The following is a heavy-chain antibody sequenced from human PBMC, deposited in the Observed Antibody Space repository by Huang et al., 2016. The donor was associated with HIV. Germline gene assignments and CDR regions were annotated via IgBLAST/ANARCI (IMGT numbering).Heavy chain of an antibody. CDR1: GGSFSGHY. CDR3: ARMFKYDSGGYWGNDAFDI. J-gene: IGHJ3*02. Sequence: QVQLQQWGAELLKPSETLSLTCAVSGGSFSGHYWPWIRQPPGRGLEWIGEISDSGSATCTPSRNSRVTMSGDTSQSQFSLKLNAVTAADTAIYYCARMFKYDSGGYWGNDAFDIWGQGTMVTVSS. CDR2: ISDSGSA. D-gene: IGHD3-22*01. V-gene: IGHV4-34*02.